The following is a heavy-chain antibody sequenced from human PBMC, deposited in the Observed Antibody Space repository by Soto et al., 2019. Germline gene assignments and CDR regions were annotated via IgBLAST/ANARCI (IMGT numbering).Heavy chain of an antibody. CDR3: AHRTTPGQWWFDP. CDR1: GFSLTTSGVG. Sequence: QITLKESGPTLVKPTQTLTLTCTFSGFSLTTSGVGVGWIRQPPGKALEWLALIYWDDDKRYSPSLKSRLTNPKDTSKNQVVLTRTKMDPADNAPIFCAHRTTPGQWWFDPWGQGTLVPLS. CDR2: IYWDDDK. V-gene: IGHV2-5*02. D-gene: IGHD1-1*01. J-gene: IGHJ5*02.